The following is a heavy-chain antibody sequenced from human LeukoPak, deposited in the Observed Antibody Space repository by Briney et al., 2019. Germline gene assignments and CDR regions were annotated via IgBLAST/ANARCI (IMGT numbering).Heavy chain of an antibody. J-gene: IGHJ4*02. CDR2: ISYDGSNK. Sequence: PGGSLRLSCAASGFTFSSYGMHWVRQAPGKGLVWVAVISYDGSNKYYADSVKGRFTISRDNSKNTLYLQMNSLRAEDTAVYFCAKGRGVLTTANDYWGQGTLVTVSS. V-gene: IGHV3-30*18. CDR1: GFTFSSYG. CDR3: AKGRGVLTTANDY. D-gene: IGHD3-3*01.